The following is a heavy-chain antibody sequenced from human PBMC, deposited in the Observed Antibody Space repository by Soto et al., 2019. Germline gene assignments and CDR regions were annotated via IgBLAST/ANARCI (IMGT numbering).Heavy chain of an antibody. Sequence: GGSLRLSCAASGFTFTRYSMNWVRQAPGKGLEWVSSISSTTNYIYYADSMKGRFTVPRDNAKNSVYLEMNSLSAEDTALYYCARESEDLTSNFDYWGQGTLVTVSS. CDR3: ARESEDLTSNFDY. CDR2: ISSTTNYI. V-gene: IGHV3-21*01. CDR1: GFTFTRYS. J-gene: IGHJ4*02.